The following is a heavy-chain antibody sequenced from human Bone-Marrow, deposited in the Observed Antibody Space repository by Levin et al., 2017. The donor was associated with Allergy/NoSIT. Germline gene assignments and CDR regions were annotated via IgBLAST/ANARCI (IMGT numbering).Heavy chain of an antibody. D-gene: IGHD1-26*01. CDR1: GFTFSSYA. CDR2: ISGYGDRI. V-gene: IGHV3-23*01. Sequence: PGGFLRLSCVASGFTFSSYAMSWVRLAPGKGLEWVSAISGYGDRIYYADSVKGRFTISRDNPQHTLYLQINSLRVEDTANCGCAKDYKAYSGCHGVWGQGTQVTVSS. J-gene: IGHJ4*02. CDR3: AKDYKAYSGCHGV.